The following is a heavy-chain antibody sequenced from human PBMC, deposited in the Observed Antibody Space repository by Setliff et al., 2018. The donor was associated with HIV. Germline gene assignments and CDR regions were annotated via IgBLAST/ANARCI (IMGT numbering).Heavy chain of an antibody. D-gene: IGHD2-2*03. CDR2: MNPNSGNT. V-gene: IGHV1-8*01. J-gene: IGHJ4*02. CDR1: GYTFTSYD. CDR3: AGGLDIDY. Sequence: ASVKVSCKASGYTFTSYDINWVRQATGQGLEWMGWMNPNSGNTGYVQKFQDRVTMTRNTSISTAYMELSSLRSEGTAVYYYAGGLDIDYWGQGTLVTVPQ.